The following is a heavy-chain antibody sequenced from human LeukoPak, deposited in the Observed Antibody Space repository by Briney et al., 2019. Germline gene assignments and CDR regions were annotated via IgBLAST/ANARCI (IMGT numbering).Heavy chain of an antibody. CDR1: GYRFTSYW. CDR3: ARSPYGQGRYFQH. V-gene: IGHV5-51*01. Sequence: GESLKISCKGSGYRFTSYWIGWVRPMPGKGLEWMGIIYPGDSDTRYSPSFQGQVTISADKSISTAYLQWSSLKASDTAMYYCARSPYGQGRYFQHWGQGTLVTVSS. D-gene: IGHD4-17*01. J-gene: IGHJ1*01. CDR2: IYPGDSDT.